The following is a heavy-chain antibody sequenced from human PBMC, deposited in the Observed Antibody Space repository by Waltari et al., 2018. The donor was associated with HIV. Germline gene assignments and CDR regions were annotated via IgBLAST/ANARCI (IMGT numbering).Heavy chain of an antibody. CDR2: IYTSGST. Sequence: QVQLQESGPGLVKPSQTLSLTCTVSGGSISSGSYYWSWIRQPAGKGLEWIGRIYTSGSTNYNPSLKSRVTISVDTSKNQFSLKLSSVTAADTAVYYCARVSPSKRGMDVWGQGTTVTVSS. V-gene: IGHV4-61*02. CDR1: GGSISSGSYY. CDR3: ARVSPSKRGMDV. J-gene: IGHJ6*02.